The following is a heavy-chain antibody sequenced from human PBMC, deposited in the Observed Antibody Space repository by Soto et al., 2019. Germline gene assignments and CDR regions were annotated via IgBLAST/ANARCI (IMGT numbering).Heavy chain of an antibody. V-gene: IGHV3-33*01. D-gene: IGHD3-3*01. CDR3: ARERRDFWSGFVSYYYYGMDV. CDR1: GFTFSSYG. J-gene: IGHJ6*02. Sequence: ESGGGVVQPGRSLRLSCAASGFTFSSYGMHWVRQAPGKGLEWVAVIWYDGSNKYYADSVKGRFTISRDNSKNTLYLQMNSLRAEDTAVYYCARERRDFWSGFVSYYYYGMDVWGQGTTVTVSS. CDR2: IWYDGSNK.